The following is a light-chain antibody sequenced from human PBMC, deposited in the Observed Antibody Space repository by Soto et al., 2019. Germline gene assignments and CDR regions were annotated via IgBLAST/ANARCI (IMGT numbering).Light chain of an antibody. Sequence: EIVMTQSPATLSVSPGERATLSCRASQSVSSNLAWYQQKPGQAPRLLLYGASTRATGIPARFSGSTSGTEFTLTISSLESEDFAVYYCQQYNNWPLWTFGQGTKVEIK. CDR3: QQYNNWPLWT. CDR1: QSVSSN. J-gene: IGKJ1*01. V-gene: IGKV3-15*01. CDR2: GAS.